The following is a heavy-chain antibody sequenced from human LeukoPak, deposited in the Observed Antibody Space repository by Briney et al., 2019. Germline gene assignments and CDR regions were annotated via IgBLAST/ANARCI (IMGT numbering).Heavy chain of an antibody. CDR3: ARVFYASIAARLSGAFDI. J-gene: IGHJ3*02. D-gene: IGHD6-6*01. CDR2: IYHSGST. Sequence: PSEALSLTCSVSDYSISSGYLWGWIRQPPGKGLEWIGSIYHSGSTYYSPSLQGRVTMSVDTANNQFSLKLTSVTAADTAVYYCARVFYASIAARLSGAFDIWGQGTMVTVSS. V-gene: IGHV4-38-2*02. CDR1: DYSISSGYL.